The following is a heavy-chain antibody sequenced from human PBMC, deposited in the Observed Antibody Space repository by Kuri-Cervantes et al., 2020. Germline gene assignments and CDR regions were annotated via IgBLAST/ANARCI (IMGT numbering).Heavy chain of an antibody. V-gene: IGHV1-2*02. Sequence: ASVKVSCKASGYTFDTSDINWVRQAPGQGLEWMGWINPNNGGTNYAQKFQGRVTMTRDTSISTAYMELSRLRSDDTAVYYCARGGYSYDENRLDYYMDVWGKGTTVTVSS. CDR1: GYTFDTSD. D-gene: IGHD5-18*01. CDR2: INPNNGGT. J-gene: IGHJ6*03. CDR3: ARGGYSYDENRLDYYMDV.